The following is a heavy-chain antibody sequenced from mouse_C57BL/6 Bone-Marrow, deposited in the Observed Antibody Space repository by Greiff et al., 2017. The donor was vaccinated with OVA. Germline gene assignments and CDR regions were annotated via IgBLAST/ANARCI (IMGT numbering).Heavy chain of an antibody. D-gene: IGHD2-4*01. Sequence: VQLQQSGPELVKPGASVKISCKASGYAFSSSWMNWVKQRPGKGLEWIGRIYPGDGDTNYNGKFKGKATLTADKSSSTAYMQLSSLTSEDSAVYFVARLFYYDYDGEAYWGQGTLVTVSA. CDR2: IYPGDGDT. J-gene: IGHJ3*01. CDR1: GYAFSSSW. CDR3: ARLFYYDYDGEAY. V-gene: IGHV1-82*01.